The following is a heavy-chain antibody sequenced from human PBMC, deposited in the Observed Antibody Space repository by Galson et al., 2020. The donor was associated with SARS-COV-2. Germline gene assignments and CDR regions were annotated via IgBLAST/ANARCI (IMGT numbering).Heavy chain of an antibody. CDR3: ARIIPSGYYDH. CDR1: GFTFRGYW. CDR2: INRDGTQE. D-gene: IGHD1-1*01. Sequence: GGSLRLSCTASGFTFRGYWMTWVRQPSGRGLEWVAYINRDGTQEDYVNSARGRFTISRDNVESSVYLQMNSLRAEDTAVYYCARIIPSGYYDHWGQGTLVTVSS. V-gene: IGHV3-7*01. J-gene: IGHJ4*02.